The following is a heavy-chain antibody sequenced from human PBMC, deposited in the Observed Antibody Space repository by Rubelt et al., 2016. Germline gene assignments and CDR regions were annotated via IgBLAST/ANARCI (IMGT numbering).Heavy chain of an antibody. J-gene: IGHJ6*02. CDR1: GGSISTYY. Sequence: QVQLQESGPGLVKPSETLSLTCTISGGSISTYYWSWIRQPPGKGLEWIGYVFYTGSANYNPSLKSRVTISVDTSRNQFSLKLSSVTAADTAVYYCASNTKYSNWHGMNAWGQGTTVIVSS. CDR3: ASNTKYSNWHGMNA. D-gene: IGHD6-6*01. V-gene: IGHV4-59*08. CDR2: VFYTGSA.